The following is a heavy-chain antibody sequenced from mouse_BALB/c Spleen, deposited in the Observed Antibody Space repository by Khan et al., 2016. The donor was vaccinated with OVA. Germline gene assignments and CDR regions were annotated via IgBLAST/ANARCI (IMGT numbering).Heavy chain of an antibody. Sequence: VQLKQSGPGLVKPSQSLSLTCSVTGYSITSGYFWNWIRQFPGNKLEWMGYIRYDGNSNYNPSLKNRISITRDTSKNQFFLKLNSVTPEDTATSYYARGGSSGPAWFAYWGQGTLVTVSA. J-gene: IGHJ3*01. CDR1: GYSITSGYF. CDR2: IRYDGNS. D-gene: IGHD3-1*01. V-gene: IGHV3-6*02. CDR3: ARGGSSGPAWFAY.